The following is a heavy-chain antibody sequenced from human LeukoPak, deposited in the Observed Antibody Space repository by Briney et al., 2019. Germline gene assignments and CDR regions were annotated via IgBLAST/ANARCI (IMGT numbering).Heavy chain of an antibody. CDR2: IKTDGSEK. J-gene: IGHJ5*02. CDR3: LRYCSGGVCPGWFDP. D-gene: IGHD2-8*02. Sequence: GGSLRLSCAASGFIFSSYWMSWVRQAPGKGLEWVANIKTDGSEKYYVGSVKGRFTISRDNANNSLYLQMNSLRAEDTAVYYCLRYCSGGVCPGWFDPWGQGTLVTVSS. CDR1: GFIFSSYW. V-gene: IGHV3-7*01.